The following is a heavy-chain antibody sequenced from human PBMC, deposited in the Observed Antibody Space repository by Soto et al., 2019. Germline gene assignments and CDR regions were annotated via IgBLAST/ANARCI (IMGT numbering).Heavy chain of an antibody. V-gene: IGHV3-23*01. CDR1: GLTFSSFA. CDR2: ITGSGTTT. J-gene: IGHJ6*02. Sequence: GGSLRLSCAVSGLTFSSFAMSWLRRARGKRLEWVSSITGSGTTTECADSVKGRCSISRDNPRSTLYLQMNSLRAEDTAIYYCAKTPYDYFYYYGLDVWGQGTTVTVSS. CDR3: AKTPYDYFYYYGLDV.